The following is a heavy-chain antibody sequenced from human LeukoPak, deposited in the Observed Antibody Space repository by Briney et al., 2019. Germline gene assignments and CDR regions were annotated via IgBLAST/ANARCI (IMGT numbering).Heavy chain of an antibody. D-gene: IGHD3-10*01. J-gene: IGHJ4*02. Sequence: SVKVSCKASGGTFSSYAISWVRQAPGQGLEWMGGIIPIFGTANYAQKFQGRVTITADESTSTAYMELSSLRSEDTAVYYCARVKTHYYGSGSYSVFDYWGQGTLVTVSS. CDR3: ARVKTHYYGSGSYSVFDY. V-gene: IGHV1-69*13. CDR1: GGTFSSYA. CDR2: IIPIFGTA.